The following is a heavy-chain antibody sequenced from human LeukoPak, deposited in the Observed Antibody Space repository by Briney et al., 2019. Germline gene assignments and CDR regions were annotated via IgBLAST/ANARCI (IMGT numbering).Heavy chain of an antibody. CDR3: ARIYPLYHFDY. D-gene: IGHD2-2*02. J-gene: IGHJ4*02. V-gene: IGHV4-34*01. CDR2: INHSGST. CDR1: GGSFSGYY. Sequence: SETLSLTCAVYGGSFSGYYWSWIRQPPGKGLEWIGEINHSGSTNYNPSLKSRVTISVDTSKNQFSLKLSSVTAADTAVYYCARIYPLYHFDYWGQGTLVTVSS.